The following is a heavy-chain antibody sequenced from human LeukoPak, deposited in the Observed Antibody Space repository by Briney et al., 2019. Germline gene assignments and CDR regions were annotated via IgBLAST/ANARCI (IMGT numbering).Heavy chain of an antibody. Sequence: PGGSLRLSCAASGFTFSNYWMIWVRQAPGKGLEWVANIRGDGSLKYYVDSVKGRFTISRDNAKNSLYLQMNRLRAEDMAIYYCARDSGGFSSVYYDAFDFWGQGTVVTVSS. V-gene: IGHV3-7*01. CDR1: GFTFSNYW. D-gene: IGHD5/OR15-5a*01. CDR2: IRGDGSLK. CDR3: ARDSGGFSSVYYDAFDF. J-gene: IGHJ3*01.